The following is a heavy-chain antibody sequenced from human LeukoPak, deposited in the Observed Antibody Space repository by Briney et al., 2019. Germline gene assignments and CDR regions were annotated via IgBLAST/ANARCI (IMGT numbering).Heavy chain of an antibody. Sequence: PSETLSLTCTVSGGSISSYYWSWIRQPPGKGLEWIGYIYYSGSTNYNPSLKSRVTISVDTSKNQFSLKLSSVTAADTAVYYCARVWQQLAFDYWGQGTLVTVSS. J-gene: IGHJ4*02. V-gene: IGHV4-59*01. CDR2: IYYSGST. CDR1: GGSISSYY. D-gene: IGHD6-13*01. CDR3: ARVWQQLAFDY.